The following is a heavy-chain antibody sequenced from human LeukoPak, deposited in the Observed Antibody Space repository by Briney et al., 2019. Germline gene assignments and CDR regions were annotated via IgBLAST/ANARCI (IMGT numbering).Heavy chain of an antibody. CDR1: GFTFSSYA. D-gene: IGHD1-7*01. V-gene: IGHV3-23*01. CDR2: ISGSGGST. CDR3: AKRRGLELLYYYYMDV. J-gene: IGHJ6*03. Sequence: PGGSLRLSCAASGFTFSSYAMHWVRQAPGKGLEWVSAISGSGGSTYYADSVKGRFTISRDNSKNTLYLHMNSLRAGDTAVYYCAKRRGLELLYYYYMDVWGKGTTVTVSS.